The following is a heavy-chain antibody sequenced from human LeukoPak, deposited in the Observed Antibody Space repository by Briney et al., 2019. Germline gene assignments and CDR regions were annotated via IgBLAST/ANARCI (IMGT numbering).Heavy chain of an antibody. CDR1: GYTFTSYY. V-gene: IGHV1-46*01. Sequence: GASVKVSCKASGYTFTSYYMHWVRQAPGQGLEWMGIIHPSGGSTSYAQKFQGRVTMTRDTSTSTVYMELSSLRSEDTAVYYCARAGGVAAAVDYWGQGTLVTVSS. CDR3: ARAGGVAAAVDY. CDR2: IHPSGGST. J-gene: IGHJ4*02. D-gene: IGHD6-13*01.